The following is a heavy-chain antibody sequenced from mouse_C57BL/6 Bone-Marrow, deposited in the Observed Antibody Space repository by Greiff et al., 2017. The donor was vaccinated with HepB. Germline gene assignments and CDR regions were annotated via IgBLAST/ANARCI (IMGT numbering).Heavy chain of an antibody. CDR1: GYTFTEYT. V-gene: IGHV1-62-2*01. Sequence: LQESGAELVKPGASVKLSCKASGYTFTEYTIHWVKQRSGQGLEWIGWFYPGSGSIKYNEKFKDKATLTADKSSSTVYMELSRLTSEDSAVYFCARRAHYYGSSYWYFDVWGTGTTVTVSS. J-gene: IGHJ1*03. D-gene: IGHD1-1*01. CDR3: ARRAHYYGSSYWYFDV. CDR2: FYPGSGSI.